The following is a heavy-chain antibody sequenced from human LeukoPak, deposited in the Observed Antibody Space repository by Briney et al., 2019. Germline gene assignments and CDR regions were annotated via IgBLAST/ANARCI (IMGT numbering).Heavy chain of an antibody. D-gene: IGHD3-22*01. CDR2: IYYSGST. CDR3: ARSVSIDYYDSSGYLDY. J-gene: IGHJ4*02. CDR1: GDSISRFY. V-gene: IGHV4-59*01. Sequence: SETLSLTCTVSGDSISRFYWSWIRQPPGKGLEWIGDIYYSGSTDYNPSLKSRVTISVDRSKNQFSLKLSSVTAVDTAVFYCARSVSIDYYDSSGYLDYWGQGTLVTVSS.